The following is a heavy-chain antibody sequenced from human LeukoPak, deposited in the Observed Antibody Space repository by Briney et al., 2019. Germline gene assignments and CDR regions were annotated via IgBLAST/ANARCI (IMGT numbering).Heavy chain of an antibody. CDR3: AREINNWFDP. J-gene: IGHJ5*02. Sequence: ASVKVSCKASGGTFSSYAISWVRQAPGQGLEWMGGIIPIFGTANYAQKFQGRVTITTDESTSTAYMELSSLRSEDTAVYYCAREINNWFDPWGQGTLVTVSS. V-gene: IGHV1-69*05. CDR1: GGTFSSYA. CDR2: IIPIFGTA.